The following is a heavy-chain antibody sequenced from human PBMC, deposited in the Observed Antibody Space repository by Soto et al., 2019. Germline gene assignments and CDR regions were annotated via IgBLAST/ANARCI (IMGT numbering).Heavy chain of an antibody. J-gene: IGHJ6*02. CDR1: CYTVTSYD. CDR2: INPRYGST. Sequence: QVQLVQSVAEVKKPGASVKVSCKASCYTVTSYDMHWVRQAPAPGLEIMGIINPRYGSTSHAQKFRGRVTMSRDPSTGTVYRELSSLKSDDTAVYYCARDAAAGPYHYYYGMDVWGQGTTVTVSS. V-gene: IGHV1-46*01. D-gene: IGHD6-13*01. CDR3: ARDAAAGPYHYYYGMDV.